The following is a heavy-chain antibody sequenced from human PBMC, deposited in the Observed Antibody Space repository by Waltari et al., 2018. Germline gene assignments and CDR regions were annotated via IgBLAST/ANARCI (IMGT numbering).Heavy chain of an antibody. CDR3: ARDSNVPGYSSPFFDY. J-gene: IGHJ4*02. D-gene: IGHD6-19*01. CDR1: GDSVPSNSAA. V-gene: IGHV6-1*01. Sequence: QVQLQQSGPGLVKPSQTLSLTCAISGDSVPSNSAAWNWIRQSPSRGLEWLGRTYYKSKWYNDYAVSVKSRITINPDTSKNQFSLQLNSVTPEDTAVYYCARDSNVPGYSSPFFDYWGQGTLVTVSS. CDR2: TYYKSKWYN.